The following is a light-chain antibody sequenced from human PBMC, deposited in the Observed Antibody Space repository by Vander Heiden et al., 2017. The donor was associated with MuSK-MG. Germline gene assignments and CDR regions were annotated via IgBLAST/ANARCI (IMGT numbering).Light chain of an antibody. CDR2: DAS. J-gene: IGKJ1*01. CDR3: QQYDNLPQRT. CDR1: QGVSNY. V-gene: IGKV1-33*01. Sequence: DFQMTQSPSSLSASVGDRVTITCQASQGVSNYLNWYQQKAGKAPKVLIYDASTLDTGISPRFSGRGSGTDFTFTISHLQPEDFATYYCQQYDNLPQRTFGQGTKVEIK.